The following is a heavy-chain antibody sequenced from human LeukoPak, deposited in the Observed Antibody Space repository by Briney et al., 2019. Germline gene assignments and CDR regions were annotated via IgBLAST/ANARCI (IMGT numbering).Heavy chain of an antibody. V-gene: IGHV3-23*01. CDR2: ITGSGNNT. D-gene: IGHD6-19*01. Sequence: PGGPVSLLCAASGYTFCSFVMMGVRQSRGKALEWVSAITGSGNNTYYADSVKGRFTSSRDNSKNTLYLQMNSLRAENTAVYYCAKRGPAGAGKSPDYFDYWGQGTLVTVSS. CDR3: AKRGPAGAGKSPDYFDY. CDR1: GYTFCSFV. J-gene: IGHJ4*02.